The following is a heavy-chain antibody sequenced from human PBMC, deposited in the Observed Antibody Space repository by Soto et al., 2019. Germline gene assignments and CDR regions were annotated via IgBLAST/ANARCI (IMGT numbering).Heavy chain of an antibody. V-gene: IGHV3-33*01. CDR2: IWYDGSNK. Sequence: QVQLVESGGGVVQPGRSLRLSCAASGFTFSSYGMHWVRQAPGKGLEWVAVIWYDGSNKYYADSVKGRFTISRDNSKNTLYLQMNSLRAEDTAVYYCARDRDNYYGSGSLNNWFDPWGQGTLVTVSS. CDR3: ARDRDNYYGSGSLNNWFDP. D-gene: IGHD3-10*01. J-gene: IGHJ5*02. CDR1: GFTFSSYG.